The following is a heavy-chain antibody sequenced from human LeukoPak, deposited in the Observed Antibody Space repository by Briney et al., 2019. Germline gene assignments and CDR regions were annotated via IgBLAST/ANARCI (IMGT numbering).Heavy chain of an antibody. D-gene: IGHD2-15*01. CDR1: GHTFTSYD. V-gene: IGHV1-8*01. Sequence: ASVKVSCKASGHTFTSYDINWVRQATGQGLEWMGWMNPNSGNTGYAQKFQGRVTMTRNTSISTAYMELSSLRSEDTAVYYCARWSGSTEGFDYWGQGTLVTVSS. CDR2: MNPNSGNT. CDR3: ARWSGSTEGFDY. J-gene: IGHJ4*02.